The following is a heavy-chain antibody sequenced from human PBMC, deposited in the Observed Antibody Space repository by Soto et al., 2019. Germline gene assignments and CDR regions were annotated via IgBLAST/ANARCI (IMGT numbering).Heavy chain of an antibody. J-gene: IGHJ4*02. D-gene: IGHD1-26*01. V-gene: IGHV3-74*01. CDR2: INSDGTTT. Sequence: EVQLVESGGGLVQAGGSLRLSCAASGFTFSSDWMHWVRQAPGKGLVWVSRINSDGTTTNYADSVKGRFTISRDNAKNTLYLQMNSLRAEDTAVYYRTRTTIGYYHAHWGQGTLVTVSS. CDR3: TRTTIGYYHAH. CDR1: GFTFSSDW.